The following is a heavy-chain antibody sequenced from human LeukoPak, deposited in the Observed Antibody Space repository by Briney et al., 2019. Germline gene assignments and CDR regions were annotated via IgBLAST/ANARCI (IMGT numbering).Heavy chain of an antibody. V-gene: IGHV4-59*08. Sequence: SETLSLTCTVSGDSINNDYWSWIRQPPGKGLEWIGYIFYSGRTTYNPSLKSPVTISIDTSKNQFSLRLNSVTATDTAMYYCARGPYSYDSSGCFDYWGQGALVTVSS. CDR3: ARGPYSYDSSGCFDY. CDR2: IFYSGRT. J-gene: IGHJ4*02. D-gene: IGHD3-22*01. CDR1: GDSINNDY.